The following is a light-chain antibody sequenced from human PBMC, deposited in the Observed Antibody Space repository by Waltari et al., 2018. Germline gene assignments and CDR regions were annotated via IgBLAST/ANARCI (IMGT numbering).Light chain of an antibody. CDR1: QSFLYSPNNKNY. CDR2: WAS. J-gene: IGKJ1*01. V-gene: IGKV4-1*01. CDR3: QQYHSVPRT. Sequence: DIVLTQSPDSLAVSLGERATINCKSSQSFLYSPNNKNYLGWFQQKTGQPPKLLIYWASRRESGGTDRFSGSGSGTDFTLTISSLQAEDVAVYYCQQYHSVPRTFGQGTKVEI.